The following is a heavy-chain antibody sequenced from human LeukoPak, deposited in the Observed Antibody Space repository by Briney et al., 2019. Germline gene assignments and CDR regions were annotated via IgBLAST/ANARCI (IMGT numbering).Heavy chain of an antibody. Sequence: ASVKVSCKASGGTFSSYTISWVRQAPGQGLEWMGWINPNSGGTNYAQKFQGRVTMTRDTSISTAYMELSRLRSDDTAVYYCARDRDGGVGTIDYWGQGTLVPVSS. V-gene: IGHV1-2*02. D-gene: IGHD3-3*01. CDR2: INPNSGGT. CDR3: ARDRDGGVGTIDY. CDR1: GGTFSSYT. J-gene: IGHJ4*02.